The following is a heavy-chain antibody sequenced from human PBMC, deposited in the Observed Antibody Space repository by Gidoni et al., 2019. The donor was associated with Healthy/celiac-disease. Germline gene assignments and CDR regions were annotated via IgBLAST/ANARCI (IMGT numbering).Heavy chain of an antibody. CDR3: ARESIAVAGGWVDP. D-gene: IGHD6-19*01. CDR2: INPRGGST. J-gene: IGHJ5*02. V-gene: IGHV1-46*01. CDR1: GYTFTSYY. Sequence: QVQLVQSGAEVKKPGASVNVSCKASGYTFTSYYMHWVRQAPGQGLEWMGIINPRGGSTSYAEKFQGRVTMTRETSTSTVYMEMSSLRSEDTAVYYCARESIAVAGGWVDPWGQGTLVTVSS.